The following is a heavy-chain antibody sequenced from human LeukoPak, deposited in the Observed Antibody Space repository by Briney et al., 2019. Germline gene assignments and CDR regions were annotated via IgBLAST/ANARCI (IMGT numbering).Heavy chain of an antibody. Sequence: ASVKVSCKASGYTFTSYGISWVRRAPGQGLEWMGWISAYNGNTNYAQKLQGRVTMTTDTSTSTAYMELRSLRSDDTAVYYCARVDSSSWYSNYYYYYYMDVWGKGTTVTISS. D-gene: IGHD6-13*01. J-gene: IGHJ6*03. CDR1: GYTFTSYG. V-gene: IGHV1-18*01. CDR3: ARVDSSSWYSNYYYYYYMDV. CDR2: ISAYNGNT.